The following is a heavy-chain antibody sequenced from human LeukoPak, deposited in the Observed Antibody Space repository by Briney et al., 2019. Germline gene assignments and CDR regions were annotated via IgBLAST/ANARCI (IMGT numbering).Heavy chain of an antibody. J-gene: IGHJ4*02. CDR1: GGSISSSSYY. Sequence: SETLSLTCTVSGGSISSSSYYWGWIRQPPGKGLEWIGSIYYSGSTYHNPSLKSRVTISVDTSKNQFSLKLSSVTAADTAVYYCAIDSSGYTFDYWGQGTLVTVSS. CDR2: IYYSGST. CDR3: AIDSSGYTFDY. V-gene: IGHV4-39*02. D-gene: IGHD3-22*01.